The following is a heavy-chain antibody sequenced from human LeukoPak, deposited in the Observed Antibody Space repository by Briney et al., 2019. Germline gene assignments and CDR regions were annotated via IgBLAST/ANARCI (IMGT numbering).Heavy chain of an antibody. Sequence: ASVKVSCKASGYTFSGYYLHWVRQAPGQGLEWMGRINPDTGSTKHAEKFQGRVTMTRDTSISVAYMELTTLRSDDAAVYYCAGDLRALGDYFDYWGQGTLVTVSS. CDR2: INPDTGST. V-gene: IGHV1-2*06. J-gene: IGHJ4*02. D-gene: IGHD7-27*01. CDR3: AGDLRALGDYFDY. CDR1: GYTFSGYY.